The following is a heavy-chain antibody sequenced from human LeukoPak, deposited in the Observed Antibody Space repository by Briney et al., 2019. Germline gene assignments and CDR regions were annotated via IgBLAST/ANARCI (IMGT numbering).Heavy chain of an antibody. CDR2: IRYHGSDK. D-gene: IGHD3-10*01. V-gene: IGHV3-30*02. CDR3: AKDRLVEAFGELSTY. Sequence: QPGGSLRLSCAASGFTFSSYGMHWVRQAPGKGLEWVAFIRYHGSDKYYADSVKGRFTISRDNSKNTLYLQMNSLRTEDTAVYYCAKDRLVEAFGELSTYWGQGTLVTVSS. J-gene: IGHJ4*02. CDR1: GFTFSSYG.